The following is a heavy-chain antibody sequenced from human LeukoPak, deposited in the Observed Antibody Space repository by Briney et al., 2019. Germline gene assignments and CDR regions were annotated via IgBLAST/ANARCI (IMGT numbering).Heavy chain of an antibody. Sequence: SVKVSCKASGGTFSSYAISWVRQAPGQGLEWMGGIIPIFGTANYAQKFQGGVTITAGESTSTAYMELSSLRSEDTAVYYCARAPSGLQLWLEGGSSSWYYFDYWGQGTLVTVSS. CDR2: IIPIFGTA. V-gene: IGHV1-69*13. D-gene: IGHD5-18*01. CDR1: GGTFSSYA. CDR3: ARAPSGLQLWLEGGSSSWYYFDY. J-gene: IGHJ4*02.